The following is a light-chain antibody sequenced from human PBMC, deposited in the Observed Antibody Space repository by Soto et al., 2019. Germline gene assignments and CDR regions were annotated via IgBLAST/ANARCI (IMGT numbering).Light chain of an antibody. CDR2: TAS. CDR1: QGINSY. CDR3: QQLNSYPFT. V-gene: IGKV1-9*01. Sequence: DIQLTQSPSFLSASVGDRVTVTCRASQGINSYLAWYQQKPGKAPKLLTYTASTFQSVVPSRFSGSGSGTEFTLTITSLPPEGFAAYYWQQLNSYPFTFGGGTKVEIK. J-gene: IGKJ4*01.